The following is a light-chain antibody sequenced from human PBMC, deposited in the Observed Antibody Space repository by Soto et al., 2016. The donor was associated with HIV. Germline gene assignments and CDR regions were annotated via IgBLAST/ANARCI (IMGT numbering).Light chain of an antibody. CDR1: QSISTY. CDR2: DAS. J-gene: IGKJ1*01. V-gene: IGKV1-39*01. CDR3: QQSSRTPRT. Sequence: DIQMTQSPSTLSASVGDRVTITCRASQSISTYLNWYQQKPGRAPKLLIYDASSLQSGVPSRFSGRGSGTDFTLTISSPQHEDLATYYCQQSSRTPRTFGQGTKVEI.